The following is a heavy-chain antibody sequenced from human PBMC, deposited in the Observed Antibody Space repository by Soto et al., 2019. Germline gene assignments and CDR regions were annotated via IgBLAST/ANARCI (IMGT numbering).Heavy chain of an antibody. D-gene: IGHD3-22*01. CDR2: FDPEDGET. CDR3: ATGITTSYFAGRCFDY. Sequence: LVPGKGLEWMASFDPEDGETLYAQNFQGRVTMTEDTSSGTAYMDLSSLGSDDTAVYFCATGITTSYFAGRCFDYWGQGTLVTVSS. J-gene: IGHJ4*02. V-gene: IGHV1-24*01.